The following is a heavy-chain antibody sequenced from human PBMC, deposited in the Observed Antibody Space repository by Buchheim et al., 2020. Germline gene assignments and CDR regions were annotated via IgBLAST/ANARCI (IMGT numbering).Heavy chain of an antibody. CDR1: GFTFSSYG. V-gene: IGHV3-30*18. CDR2: ISYDGSNK. CDR3: AKERMEQGVGPDYYYGMDV. Sequence: QVQLVESGGGVVQPGRSLRLSCAASGFTFSSYGMHWVRQAPGKGLEWVAVISYDGSNKYYADSVKGRFTISRDNSKNTLYLQMNSLRAEDTAVYYCAKERMEQGVGPDYYYGMDVWGQGTT. D-gene: IGHD1/OR15-1a*01. J-gene: IGHJ6*02.